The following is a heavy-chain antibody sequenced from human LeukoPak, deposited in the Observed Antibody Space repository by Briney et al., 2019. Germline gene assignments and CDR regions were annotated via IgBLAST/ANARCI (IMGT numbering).Heavy chain of an antibody. Sequence: PGGSLRLSCAASGFTFSSYSMNWVRQAPGKGLEWVSYISSSSSTIYYADSVKGRFTISRDNAKNSLYLQMNSLRAEDTAVYYCASPPISVWSAGYFDYWGQGTLVTVSS. CDR1: GFTFSSYS. CDR2: ISSSSSTI. D-gene: IGHD2-8*01. J-gene: IGHJ4*02. V-gene: IGHV3-48*01. CDR3: ASPPISVWSAGYFDY.